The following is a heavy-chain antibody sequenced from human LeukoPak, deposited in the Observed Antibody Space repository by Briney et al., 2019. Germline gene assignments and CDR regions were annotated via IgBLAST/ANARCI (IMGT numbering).Heavy chain of an antibody. CDR1: GFTFNSYW. V-gene: IGHV3-7*03. J-gene: IGHJ4*02. CDR2: IKQDGSEK. Sequence: GGSLRLSCAASGFTFNSYWMNWVRQAPGKGLEWVANIKQDGSEKYYADSVKGRFTISRDSSKNTLYLQMNSLRAEDTATYYCAKDYCRGGNCPLPFFDSWGQGTLVTVSS. CDR3: AKDYCRGGNCPLPFFDS. D-gene: IGHD2-15*01.